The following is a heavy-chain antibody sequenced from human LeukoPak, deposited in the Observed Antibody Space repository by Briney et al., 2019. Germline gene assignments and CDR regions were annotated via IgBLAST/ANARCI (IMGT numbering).Heavy chain of an antibody. J-gene: IGHJ4*02. CDR2: ISSSSGFI. D-gene: IGHD6-13*01. CDR1: GLTFSTYS. V-gene: IGHV3-21*04. CDR3: AKDVSGWYYFDY. Sequence: GGSLRLSCAASGLTFSTYSMNWVRQAPGKGLEWVSSISSSSGFIYYADSVKGRFTISRDNSKNTLYLQMNSLRAEDTAVYYCAKDVSGWYYFDYWGQGTLVTVSS.